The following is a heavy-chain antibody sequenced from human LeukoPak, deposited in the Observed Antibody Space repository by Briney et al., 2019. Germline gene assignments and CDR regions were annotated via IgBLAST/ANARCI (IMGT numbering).Heavy chain of an antibody. V-gene: IGHV5-51*01. CDR1: GHTFTHYW. CDR2: IYPGDSST. D-gene: IGHD1-26*01. J-gene: IGHJ4*02. Sequence: GESLKISCKDSGHTFTHYWIAWVRQMPGKGLEWMGMIYPGDSSTRYSPSFEGQVTISADTSISTAYLQWSSLQAADTAMYYCARQVGATGHFDLWGQGTLVTASS. CDR3: ARQVGATGHFDL.